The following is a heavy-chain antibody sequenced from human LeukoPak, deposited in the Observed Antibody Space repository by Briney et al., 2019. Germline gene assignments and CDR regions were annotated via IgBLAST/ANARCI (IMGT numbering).Heavy chain of an antibody. D-gene: IGHD3-16*01. CDR1: GGSISSHY. Sequence: SETLSLTCTVSGGSISSHYWSWIRQPPGKGLEWIGYIYYSGSTNYNPSLKSRVTISVDTSKNQFSLKLSPVTAADTAVYYCARETQGVADYWGQGTLVTVSS. CDR3: ARETQGVADY. V-gene: IGHV4-59*11. J-gene: IGHJ4*02. CDR2: IYYSGST.